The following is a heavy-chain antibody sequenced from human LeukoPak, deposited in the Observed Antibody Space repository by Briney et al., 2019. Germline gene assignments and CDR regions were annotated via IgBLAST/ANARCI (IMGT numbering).Heavy chain of an antibody. CDR1: GYTFSSYG. CDR3: ARVHAYCGTSTTSCLDY. Sequence: ASVKVSCKTSGYTFSSYGVSWVRQAPGQGLEWMGWISTYNGNTDYAQKFQGRITMTTDTSTSRADMELRSLRSDDTAVYYCARVHAYCGTSTTSCLDYWGQGTLVTVSS. D-gene: IGHD1-7*01. V-gene: IGHV1-18*01. CDR2: ISTYNGNT. J-gene: IGHJ4*02.